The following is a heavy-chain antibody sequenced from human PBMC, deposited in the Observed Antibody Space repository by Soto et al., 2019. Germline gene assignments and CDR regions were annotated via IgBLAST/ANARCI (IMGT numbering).Heavy chain of an antibody. Sequence: PGGSLRLSCAASGFTFSSYAMHWVRQAPGKGLEWVAVISYDGSNKYYADSVKGRFTIARDNSKNTLYLQMNSLRAEDTAVYYCARNFWSGSDPPPYYYGMDVWGQGTTVTVSS. J-gene: IGHJ6*02. CDR1: GFTFSSYA. V-gene: IGHV3-30-3*01. CDR3: ARNFWSGSDPPPYYYGMDV. CDR2: ISYDGSNK. D-gene: IGHD3-3*01.